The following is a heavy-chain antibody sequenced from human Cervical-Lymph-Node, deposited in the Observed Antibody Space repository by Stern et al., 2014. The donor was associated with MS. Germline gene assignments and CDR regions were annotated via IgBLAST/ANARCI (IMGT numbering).Heavy chain of an antibody. V-gene: IGHV4-4*02. CDR1: GGSISSRNW. D-gene: IGHD3-22*01. CDR2: IDHSGNT. J-gene: IGHJ4*02. CDR3: ARGMLYDSSGYYLFYLDS. Sequence: QLQLQESGPGLVKPSGTLSLTCAVSGGSISSRNWWSWVRRPPGKGLEWIGEIDHSGNTGYNPSLQSRVTISVDTSKNQFSLRLRSVTAADTAVYFCARGMLYDSSGYYLFYLDSWGQGTLVAVSS.